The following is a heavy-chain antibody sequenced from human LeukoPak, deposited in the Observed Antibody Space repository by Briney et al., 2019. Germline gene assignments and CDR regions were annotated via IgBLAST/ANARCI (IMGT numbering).Heavy chain of an antibody. J-gene: IGHJ4*02. CDR3: ARDLYSGNYYLDY. CDR2: IYYSGST. D-gene: IGHD1-26*01. Sequence: SETLSLTCSVSGGSISSSSYYWGWIRQPPGKGLERIGSIYYSGSTYYNPSLKSRVTISVDTSKNQFSLKLSSVTAADTALYYCARDLYSGNYYLDYWGQGTLVTVSS. CDR1: GGSISSSSYY. V-gene: IGHV4-39*07.